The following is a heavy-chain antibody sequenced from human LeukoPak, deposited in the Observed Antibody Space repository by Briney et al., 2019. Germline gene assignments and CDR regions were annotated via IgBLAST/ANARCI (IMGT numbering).Heavy chain of an antibody. CDR1: GYTFTGYY. CDR3: ARAYCGGDCHPNWYFDL. Sequence: ASVKVSCKASGYTFTGYYMHWVRQAPGQGLEWMGWINPNSGGTNYAQKFQGRVTMTRDTSISTAYMELSRLRSDDTAVYYCARAYCGGDCHPNWYFDLWGRSTLVTASS. V-gene: IGHV1-2*02. CDR2: INPNSGGT. J-gene: IGHJ2*01. D-gene: IGHD2-21*02.